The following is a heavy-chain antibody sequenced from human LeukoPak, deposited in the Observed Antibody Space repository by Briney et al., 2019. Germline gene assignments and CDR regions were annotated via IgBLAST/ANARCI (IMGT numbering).Heavy chain of an antibody. CDR1: GNTLRELP. Sequence: ASVKLSCKLSGNTLRELPIQWVRQAGGKGLEWMAGFDPENAEIVYAQKFQGRVTMTEDTSTNTAYMELTSLTSDDTALYYCATRGSDFWSGFDYWGQGTQVTVSS. D-gene: IGHD3-3*01. CDR2: FDPENAEI. J-gene: IGHJ4*02. V-gene: IGHV1-24*01. CDR3: ATRGSDFWSGFDY.